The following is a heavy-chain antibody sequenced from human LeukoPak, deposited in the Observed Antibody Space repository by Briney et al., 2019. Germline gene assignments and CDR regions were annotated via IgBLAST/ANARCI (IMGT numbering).Heavy chain of an antibody. D-gene: IGHD6-19*01. Sequence: ASVRVSCKASGYTFTSYAMHWVRQAPGLRLEWMGWINAGNGNTKYSQKFQGRVTITRDTSASTAYMELSSLRSEDTAVYYCATLRAGGWYDYFDYWGQGTLVTVSS. J-gene: IGHJ4*02. V-gene: IGHV1-3*01. CDR2: INAGNGNT. CDR3: ATLRAGGWYDYFDY. CDR1: GYTFTSYA.